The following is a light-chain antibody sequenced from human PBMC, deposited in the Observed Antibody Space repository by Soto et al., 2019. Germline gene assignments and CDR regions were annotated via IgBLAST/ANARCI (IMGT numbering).Light chain of an antibody. CDR3: AAWDDSLSVLYV. CDR1: SSDVGGYNY. CDR2: DVT. J-gene: IGLJ1*01. V-gene: IGLV2-14*03. Sequence: QSVLTQPASVSGSPGQSITISCTGTSSDVGGYNYVSWYQHHPGKAPKLIIYDVTNRPSGVSDRFSGSKSGTSASLAISGLRSEDEADYYCAAWDDSLSVLYVFGTGTKVTVL.